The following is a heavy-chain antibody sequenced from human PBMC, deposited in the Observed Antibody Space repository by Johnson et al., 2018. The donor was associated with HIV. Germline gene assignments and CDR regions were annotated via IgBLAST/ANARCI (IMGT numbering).Heavy chain of an antibody. Sequence: VQLVESGGGLVQPGGSLRLSCAASGFTFSSYDMHWVRQAPGKGLEWVSAIGTAGDTYYPGSVKGRFTISRENAKNTLYLQMNSLRGEDTAVYYCAKDRRSFYGGKAADVFDIWGQGTMVTVSS. CDR2: IGTAGDT. CDR3: AKDRRSFYGGKAADVFDI. D-gene: IGHD4-23*01. V-gene: IGHV3-13*01. J-gene: IGHJ3*02. CDR1: GFTFSSYD.